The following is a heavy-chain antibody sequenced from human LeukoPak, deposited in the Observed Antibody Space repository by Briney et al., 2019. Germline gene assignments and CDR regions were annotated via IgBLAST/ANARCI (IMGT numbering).Heavy chain of an antibody. D-gene: IGHD3-16*01. V-gene: IGHV3-30*18. CDR2: ISYDGSNK. Sequence: PGGSLRLSCAASGFTFSSYGMHWVRQAPGKGLEWVAVISYDGSNKYYADSVKGRFTISRDNSKNTLYLQMNSLRAEDTAVYYCAKDMNLFYYGMDVWGQGTTVTVSS. CDR1: GFTFSSYG. CDR3: AKDMNLFYYGMDV. J-gene: IGHJ6*02.